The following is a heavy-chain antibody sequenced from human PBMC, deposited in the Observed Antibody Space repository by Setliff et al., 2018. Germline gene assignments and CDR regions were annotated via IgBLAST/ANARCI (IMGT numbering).Heavy chain of an antibody. CDR1: GDSMNSGVYY. D-gene: IGHD1-1*01. V-gene: IGHV4-39*01. CDR2: IYSGGTT. J-gene: IGHJ4*02. Sequence: PSETLSLTCKVSGDSMNSGVYYWAWIRQPPGKGLEWIGRIYSGGTTYYNSSLKSRVTISVDTSKSQFSLRLNSVTAAGTAVYYCARTGTYRYFDYWGRGTLVTVSS. CDR3: ARTGTYRYFDY.